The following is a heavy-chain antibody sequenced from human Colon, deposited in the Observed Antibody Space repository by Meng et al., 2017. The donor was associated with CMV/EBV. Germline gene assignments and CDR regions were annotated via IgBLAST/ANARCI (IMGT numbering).Heavy chain of an antibody. Sequence: GSLRLSCTVTGGAISDYYWNWIRQTPGKGLEWIGYTYHSGSTNVHPSLRGRVSMSVDTSKNQFSLKLTSVTAADTAVYYCAKGGCSSCSFDPWGQGTLVTVSS. CDR2: TYHSGST. CDR3: AKGGCSSCSFDP. J-gene: IGHJ5*02. D-gene: IGHD2-2*01. CDR1: GGAISDYY. V-gene: IGHV4-59*01.